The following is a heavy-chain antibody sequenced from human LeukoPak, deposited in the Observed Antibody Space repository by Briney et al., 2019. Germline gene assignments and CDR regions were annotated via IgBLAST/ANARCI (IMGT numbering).Heavy chain of an antibody. CDR1: GYTFTSYD. D-gene: IGHD1-26*01. J-gene: IGHJ4*02. Sequence: ASVKVSCKASGYTFTSYDINWVRQATGQGLEWMGIINPSGGSTSYAQKFQGRVTMTRDTSTSTVYMELSSLRSEDTAVYYCARVRTAGIVGATGGPDFGYWGQGTLVTVSS. V-gene: IGHV1-46*01. CDR3: ARVRTAGIVGATGGPDFGY. CDR2: INPSGGST.